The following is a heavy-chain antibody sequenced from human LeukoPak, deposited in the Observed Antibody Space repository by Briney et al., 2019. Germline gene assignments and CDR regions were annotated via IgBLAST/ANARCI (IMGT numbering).Heavy chain of an antibody. V-gene: IGHV4-39*01. D-gene: IGHD5-12*01. CDR3: ARTRSGYDYFDC. CDR1: GGSISSSSYY. Sequence: SETLSLTCTVSGGSISSSSYYWGWIRQPPGKGLEWIGSIYYSGSTYYNPSLKSRVTISVDTSKNQFSLKLSSVTAADTAVYYCARTRSGYDYFDCWGQGTLVTVSS. J-gene: IGHJ4*02. CDR2: IYYSGST.